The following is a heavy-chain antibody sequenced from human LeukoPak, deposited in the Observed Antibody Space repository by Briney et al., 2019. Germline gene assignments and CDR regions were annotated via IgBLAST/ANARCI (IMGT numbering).Heavy chain of an antibody. J-gene: IGHJ2*01. V-gene: IGHV4-59*01. CDR2: IYYSGST. CDR1: GGSISSYY. Sequence: SETLSLTCTVSGGSISSYYWSWIRQPPGKGLEWIGYIYYSGSTNYNPSLKSRVTISVDTSKNQFSLKLSSVTAADTAMYYCARVSGGYDPLRSYWYFDLWGRGTLVTVSS. D-gene: IGHD5-12*01. CDR3: ARVSGGYDPLRSYWYFDL.